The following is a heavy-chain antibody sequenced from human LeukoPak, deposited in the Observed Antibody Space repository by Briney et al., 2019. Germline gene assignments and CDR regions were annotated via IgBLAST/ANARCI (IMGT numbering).Heavy chain of an antibody. D-gene: IGHD1-26*01. CDR2: INPNSGGI. Sequence: ASVKVSCKASGYTFTGYYMYWVRQAPGQGLEWMGRINPNSGGINYAQKFQGRVTMTRDTSISTVYMELSRLRSDDTAVYYCARDAENSGSYYFDYLGQGTLVTVSS. CDR1: GYTFTGYY. V-gene: IGHV1-2*06. CDR3: ARDAENSGSYYFDY. J-gene: IGHJ4*02.